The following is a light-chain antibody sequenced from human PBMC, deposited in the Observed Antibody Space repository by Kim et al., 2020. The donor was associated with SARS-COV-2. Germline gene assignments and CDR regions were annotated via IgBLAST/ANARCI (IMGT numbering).Light chain of an antibody. CDR1: KLGDKY. J-gene: IGLJ2*01. Sequence: SYELTQPPSLSVSPGQTASITCSGNKLGDKYTSWYQQKPGQSPVLVMFQDKKRPSGIRERFSGSNSGNTATLTISGTQAMDEADYYCQAWDSRTVVFGGGTQLTVL. CDR2: QDK. CDR3: QAWDSRTVV. V-gene: IGLV3-1*01.